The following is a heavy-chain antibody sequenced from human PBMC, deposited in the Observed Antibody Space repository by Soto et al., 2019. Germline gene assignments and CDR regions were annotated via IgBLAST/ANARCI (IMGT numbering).Heavy chain of an antibody. J-gene: IGHJ6*03. CDR2: IYSGGST. V-gene: IGHV3-53*04. CDR1: GFTVSSNY. D-gene: IGHD2-15*01. CDR3: ARDYGYCSGGSCYSEDYYYYMDV. Sequence: EVQLVESGGGLVQPGGSLRLSCAASGFTVSSNYMTWVRQAPGKGLEWVSVIYSGGSTYYADSVKGRFTISRHNSKNTLYLQRNSLRAEDTAVDYWARDYGYCSGGSCYSEDYYYYMDVWGKGTTVTVSS.